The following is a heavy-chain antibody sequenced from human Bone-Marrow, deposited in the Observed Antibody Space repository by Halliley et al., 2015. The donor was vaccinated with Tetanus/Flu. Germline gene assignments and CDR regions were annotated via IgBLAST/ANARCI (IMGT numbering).Heavy chain of an antibody. D-gene: IGHD3-10*01. CDR3: ARGNYPDF. CDR2: IGGSSRYS. Sequence: KGLEWLSYIGGSSRYSSYADSVKGRFTISRDNGKNSLYLQMDSLRVEDTAVYYCARGNYPDFWGQGTLVAVSS. V-gene: IGHV3-11*05. J-gene: IGHJ4*02.